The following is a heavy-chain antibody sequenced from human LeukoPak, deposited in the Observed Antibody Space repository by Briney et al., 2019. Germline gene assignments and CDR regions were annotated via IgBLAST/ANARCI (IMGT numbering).Heavy chain of an antibody. CDR3: ARMRGIAVAGLDY. D-gene: IGHD6-19*01. J-gene: IGHJ4*02. CDR2: IYYSGST. Sequence: SETLSLTCTASGGSISSYYWSWIRQPPGKGLEWIGYIYYSGSTNYNPSLKSRVTISVDTSKNQFSLKLSSVTAADTAVYYCARMRGIAVAGLDYWGQGTLVTVSS. V-gene: IGHV4-59*01. CDR1: GGSISSYY.